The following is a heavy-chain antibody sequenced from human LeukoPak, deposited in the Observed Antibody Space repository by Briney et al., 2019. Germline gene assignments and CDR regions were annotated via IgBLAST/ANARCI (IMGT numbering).Heavy chain of an antibody. CDR3: ARGRQLYSYGYDWFDP. Sequence: ASVKVSCKASGYTFTNYDINWVRQATGQGLEWMGWMSPNSGDTGYAQKFQGRVTMTRNTSISTAYMELSSLRSEDTAVYYCARGRQLYSYGYDWFDPWGQGTLVTVPS. D-gene: IGHD5-18*01. CDR2: MSPNSGDT. J-gene: IGHJ5*02. CDR1: GYTFTNYD. V-gene: IGHV1-8*01.